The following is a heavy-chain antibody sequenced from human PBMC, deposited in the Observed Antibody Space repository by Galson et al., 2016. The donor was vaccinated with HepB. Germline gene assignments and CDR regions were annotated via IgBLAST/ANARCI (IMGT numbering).Heavy chain of an antibody. V-gene: IGHV3-30*18. CDR2: IAYDGSNQ. CDR3: VKDNRGDCCGRSCYYFGS. CDR1: GFTFSSHG. D-gene: IGHD2-15*01. Sequence: SLRLSCAASGFTFSSHGMHWVRQAPGKRLEWVTGIAYDGSNQYYADSVKGRFTISRDNSKNTLVLQMNSLRAEDTAVYYCVKDNRGDCCGRSCYYFGSWGQGTLVTVSS. J-gene: IGHJ4*02.